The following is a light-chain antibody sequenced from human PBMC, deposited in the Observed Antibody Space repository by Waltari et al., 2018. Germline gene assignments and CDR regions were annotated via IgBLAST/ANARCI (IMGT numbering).Light chain of an antibody. Sequence: QSVLTQPPSVSAAPGQKVTISCSGSSSNIGRNYVSWYQQLPGSAPKLLIYDNTKRPSGSPDRISGSKSGTSSTLGITGLQPGDEADYCCGTWDSSLSVVVFGGGTKLTVL. V-gene: IGLV1-51*01. J-gene: IGLJ2*01. CDR1: SSNIGRNY. CDR3: GTWDSSLSVVV. CDR2: DNT.